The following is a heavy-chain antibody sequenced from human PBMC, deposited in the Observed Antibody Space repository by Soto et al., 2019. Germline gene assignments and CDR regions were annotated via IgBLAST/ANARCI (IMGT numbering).Heavy chain of an antibody. CDR3: ARNYDFWSGYYLFDY. V-gene: IGHV2-26*01. Sequence: SGPTLVNPTEPLTLTCTVSGFSLSNARMGVSWIRQPPGKALEWLAHIFSNDEKSYSTSLKSRLTISKDTSKSQVVLTMTNMDPVDTATYYCARNYDFWSGYYLFDYWGQGTLVTVSS. CDR2: IFSNDEK. J-gene: IGHJ4*02. D-gene: IGHD3-3*01. CDR1: GFSLSNARMG.